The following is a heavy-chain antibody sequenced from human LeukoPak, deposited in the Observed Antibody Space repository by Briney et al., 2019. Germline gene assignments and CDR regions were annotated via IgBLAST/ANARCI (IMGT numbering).Heavy chain of an antibody. CDR2: IYHSGST. D-gene: IGHD3-10*01. J-gene: IGHJ6*03. CDR3: ARKNYYGTPFYYYYYMDV. Sequence: SETLSLTCTDSGYSISSGYYWGWIRRPPGKGLEWIGSIYHSGSTYYNPSLKSRVTISVDTSKNQFSLKLSSVTAADTAVYYCARKNYYGTPFYYYYYMDVWGKGTTVTVSS. CDR1: GYSISSGYY. V-gene: IGHV4-38-2*02.